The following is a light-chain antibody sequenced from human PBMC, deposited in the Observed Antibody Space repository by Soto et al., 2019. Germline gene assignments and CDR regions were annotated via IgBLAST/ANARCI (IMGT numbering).Light chain of an antibody. CDR1: QSISNY. Sequence: DIQLTQSPSSLSASVGDRVTITCRASQSISNYLNWYQQKPGKAPKLLIYSASSLHSGVPSRFSGSGSRTDFSLTISSLQPEDDATYYCQQSYSTAPFTFGPGTKVEIK. CDR3: QQSYSTAPFT. V-gene: IGKV1-39*01. CDR2: SAS. J-gene: IGKJ3*01.